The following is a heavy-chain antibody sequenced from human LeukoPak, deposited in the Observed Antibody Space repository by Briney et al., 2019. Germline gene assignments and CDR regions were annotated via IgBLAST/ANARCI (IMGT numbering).Heavy chain of an antibody. CDR1: GGSFSGYY. D-gene: IGHD1-26*01. CDR3: HSGSYYLDY. CDR2: INHSGST. V-gene: IGHV4-34*01. Sequence: PSETLSLTCAVSGGSFSGYYWSWIRQPPGKGLEWIGEINHSGSTNYNPSLKSRVTISVDTSKNQFSLKLSSVTAADTAVYYCHSGSYYLDYWGQGTLVTVSS. J-gene: IGHJ4*02.